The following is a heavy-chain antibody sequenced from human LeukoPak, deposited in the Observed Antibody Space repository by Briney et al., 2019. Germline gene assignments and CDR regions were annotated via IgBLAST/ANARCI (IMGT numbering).Heavy chain of an antibody. Sequence: ASVKVSCKASGYTFTGYYMHWVRQAPGQGLEWMGRINPNSGGTNYAQKFQGRVTMTRDTSISTAYMELSRLRSDDTAVYYCARVGRGDGSGSSFDPWGQGTLVTVSS. J-gene: IGHJ5*02. CDR1: GYTFTGYY. CDR3: ARVGRGDGSGSSFDP. CDR2: INPNSGGT. D-gene: IGHD3-10*01. V-gene: IGHV1-2*06.